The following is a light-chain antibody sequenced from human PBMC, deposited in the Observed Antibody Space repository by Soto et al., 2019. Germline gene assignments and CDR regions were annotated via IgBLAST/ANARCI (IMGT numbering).Light chain of an antibody. CDR3: MQALQTRT. J-gene: IGKJ1*01. CDR1: QILLHSNGYNY. V-gene: IGKV2-28*01. CDR2: LGS. Sequence: DIVMTQSPLSLPVTPGAPASISCRSSQILLHSNGYNYLDWYLQKPGQSPQLLIYLGSYRASGVPDRFSGSGSGTDFTLKISRVEAEDVGVYYCMQALQTRTFGQGTKVDIK.